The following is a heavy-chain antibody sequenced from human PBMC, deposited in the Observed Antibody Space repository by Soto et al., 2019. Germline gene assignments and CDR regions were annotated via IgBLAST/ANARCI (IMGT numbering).Heavy chain of an antibody. CDR3: ARDPYYYDSSGPGRH. CDR2: IYYSGST. Sequence: QVQLQESGPGLVKPSQTLSLTCTFSGGSISSGDYYWSWIRQPPGKGLEWIGYIYYSGSTYYNPSLNSRVTIAVDTSKHQFSLKLSSVTAADTAVYYCARDPYYYDSSGPGRHWGQGTLVTVSS. V-gene: IGHV4-30-4*01. CDR1: GGSISSGDYY. J-gene: IGHJ1*01. D-gene: IGHD3-22*01.